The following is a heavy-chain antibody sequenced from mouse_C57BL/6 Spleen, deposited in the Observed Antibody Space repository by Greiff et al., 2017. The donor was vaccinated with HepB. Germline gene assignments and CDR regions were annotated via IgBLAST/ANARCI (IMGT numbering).Heavy chain of an antibody. CDR2: IRNKANGYTT. CDR1: GFTFTDYY. D-gene: IGHD1-1*01. V-gene: IGHV7-3*01. Sequence: DVQLVESGGGLVQPGGSLSLSCAASGFTFTDYYMSWVRQPPGKALEWLGFIRNKANGYTTEYSASVKGRFTISRDNSQSILYLQMNALRSEDSATYYCARLSHYYGSYYFDYWGQGTTLTVSS. CDR3: ARLSHYYGSYYFDY. J-gene: IGHJ2*01.